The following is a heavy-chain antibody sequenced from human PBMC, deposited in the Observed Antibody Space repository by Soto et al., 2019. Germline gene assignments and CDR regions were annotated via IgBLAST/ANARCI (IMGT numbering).Heavy chain of an antibody. CDR1: GFTFRSHG. J-gene: IGHJ4*02. V-gene: IGHV3-33*01. CDR2: IWYDGTEK. Sequence: LRLSFAASGFTFRSHGMHWVRQAPGKGLEWVAVIWYDGTEKYYADSVKGRFTISRDNSRNTVYLQMDSLSAEDTAVYYCARDRGTYSDRSRFGYFGNWGQGTLVTVSS. D-gene: IGHD1-26*01. CDR3: ARDRGTYSDRSRFGYFGN.